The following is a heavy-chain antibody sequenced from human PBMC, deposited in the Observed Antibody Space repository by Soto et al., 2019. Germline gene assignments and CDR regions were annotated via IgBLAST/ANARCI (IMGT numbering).Heavy chain of an antibody. J-gene: IGHJ5*01. D-gene: IGHD3-10*01. V-gene: IGHV4-4*07. CDR2: IYTSGIT. CDR1: GGSISSYY. Sequence: PSETLSLTCTVSGGSISSYYWSWIRQPAGKGLEWIGRIYTSGITKYNPSLESRVTMSVDTSKNQFSLSLSSVTAADTAVYYCARGPGSYNWFDSWGQGTLVTAPQ. CDR3: ARGPGSYNWFDS.